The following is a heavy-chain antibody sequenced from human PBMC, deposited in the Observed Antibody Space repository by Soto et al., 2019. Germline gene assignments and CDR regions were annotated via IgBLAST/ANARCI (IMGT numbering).Heavy chain of an antibody. D-gene: IGHD3-10*01. CDR2: ISYDGSNK. V-gene: IGHV3-30-3*01. CDR3: AREDPSLWFGNDAFDI. J-gene: IGHJ3*02. CDR1: GFTFSSYA. Sequence: QVQLVESGGGVVQPGRSLRLSCAASGFTFSSYAMHWVRQAPGKGLEWVAVISYDGSNKYYADSVKGRFTISRDNSKNTLYLQMNSLRAEDTAVYYCAREDPSLWFGNDAFDIWGQGTMVTVSS.